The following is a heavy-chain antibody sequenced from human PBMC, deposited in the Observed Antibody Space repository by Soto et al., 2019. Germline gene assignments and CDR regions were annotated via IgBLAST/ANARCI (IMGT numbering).Heavy chain of an antibody. CDR2: IFYNGST. V-gene: IGHV4-61*01. D-gene: IGHD3-22*01. CDR3: ARGVTMITGFDY. J-gene: IGHJ4*02. CDR1: GGSVSSGSYY. Sequence: QVQLHESGPGLVKTSETLSLTCTVSGGSVSSGSYYWSWIRQPPGKGLDLIGYIFYNGSTNYNPSLKSRVTMSVDTSRDQFSLRLSSVTAPDTAFYYCARGVTMITGFDYWGQGSLVTVSS.